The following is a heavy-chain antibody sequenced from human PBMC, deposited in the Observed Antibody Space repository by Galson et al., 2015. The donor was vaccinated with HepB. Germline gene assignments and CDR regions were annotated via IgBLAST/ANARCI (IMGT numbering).Heavy chain of an antibody. D-gene: IGHD4-17*01. CDR3: VRDGDFGDYALDY. CDR1: GLTFSPYW. V-gene: IGHV3-74*01. Sequence: SLRLSCAASGLTFSPYWVHWVRQAPGKGLVWVSRINSDGSSTTYADSVKGRFTISRDNAKNTLYLEMNSLRAEDTALYYCVRDGDFGDYALDYWGQGILVTVSS. J-gene: IGHJ4*02. CDR2: INSDGSST.